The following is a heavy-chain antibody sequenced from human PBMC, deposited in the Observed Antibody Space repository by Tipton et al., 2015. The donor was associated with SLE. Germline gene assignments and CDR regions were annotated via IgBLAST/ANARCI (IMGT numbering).Heavy chain of an antibody. CDR2: IYHSGST. D-gene: IGHD1-26*01. J-gene: IGHJ3*02. V-gene: IGHV4-38-2*01. CDR3: ARVGAGDAFDI. Sequence: TLSLTCAVSGYSISSGYYWGWIRPPPGKGLEWIGSIYHSGSTYYNPSLKSRVTISVDTSKNQFSLKLSSVTAADTAVYYCARVGAGDAFDIWGQGTMVTVSS. CDR1: GYSISSGYY.